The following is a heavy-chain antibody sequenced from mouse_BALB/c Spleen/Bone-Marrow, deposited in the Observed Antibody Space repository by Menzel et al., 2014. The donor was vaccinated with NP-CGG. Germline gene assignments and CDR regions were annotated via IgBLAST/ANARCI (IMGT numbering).Heavy chain of an antibody. D-gene: IGHD2-14*01. CDR1: GFTFSSFG. J-gene: IGHJ4*01. CDR2: ISSGSSTI. CDR3: ARWRYGYAMDY. V-gene: IGHV5-17*02. Sequence: EVKLQESGGGLVQPGGSRKLSCAASGFTFSSFGMHWVRQAPEKGLEWVAYISSGSSTIYYADTVKGRFTISRDNPKNTLFLQMTSLRSEDTAMYYCARWRYGYAMDYWGQGTSATVSS.